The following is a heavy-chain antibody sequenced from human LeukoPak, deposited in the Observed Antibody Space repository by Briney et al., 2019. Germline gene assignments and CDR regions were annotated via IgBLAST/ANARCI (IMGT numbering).Heavy chain of an antibody. CDR1: GGTFSSYA. V-gene: IGHV1-2*06. Sequence: ASVKVSCKASGGTFSSYAISWVRQAPGQGLEWMGRINPNSGGTNYAQKFQGRVTMTRDTSISTAYMELSRLRSDDTAVYYCAREKVRQSGMDVWGQGTTVTVSS. D-gene: IGHD2-2*01. CDR3: AREKVRQSGMDV. J-gene: IGHJ6*02. CDR2: INPNSGGT.